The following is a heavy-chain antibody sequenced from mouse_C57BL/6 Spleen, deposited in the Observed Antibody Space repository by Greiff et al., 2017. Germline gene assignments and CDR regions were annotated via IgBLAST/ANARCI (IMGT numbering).Heavy chain of an antibody. J-gene: IGHJ3*01. V-gene: IGHV1-82*01. D-gene: IGHD2-4*01. CDR3: ARSRDDYDEGAWFAY. CDR2: IYPGDGDT. Sequence: VHLVESGPELVKPGASVKISCKASGYAFSSSWMNWVKQRPGKGLEWIGRIYPGDGDTNYNGKFKGKATLTADKSSSTAYMQLSSLTSEDTAVYFCARSRDDYDEGAWFAYWGQGTLVTVSA. CDR1: GYAFSSSW.